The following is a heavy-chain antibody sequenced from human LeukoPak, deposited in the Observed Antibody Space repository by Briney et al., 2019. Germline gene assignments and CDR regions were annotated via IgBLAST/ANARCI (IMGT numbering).Heavy chain of an antibody. D-gene: IGHD6-19*01. V-gene: IGHV4-61*05. J-gene: IGHJ4*02. CDR2: IYYSGST. CDR3: ARGRKWLVRQIDY. Sequence: SETLSLTCTVSGGSISSSSYYWGWIRQPPGKGLEWIGYIYYSGSTNYNPSLKSRVTISVDTSKNQFSLKLSSVTAADTAVYYCARGRKWLVRQIDYWGQGTLVTVSS. CDR1: GGSISSSSYY.